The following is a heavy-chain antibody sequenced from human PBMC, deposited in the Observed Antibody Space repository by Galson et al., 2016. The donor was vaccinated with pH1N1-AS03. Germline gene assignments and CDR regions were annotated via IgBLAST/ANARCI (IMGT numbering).Heavy chain of an antibody. V-gene: IGHV3-11*04. D-gene: IGHD4-17*01. CDR1: GFTFSDYY. J-gene: IGHJ4*02. CDR3: ARERGPGGDYADVLDY. Sequence: SLRLSCAASGFTFSDYYMSWIRQTPGKGLEWVSYISGSGATICYADSVKGRSTISRDNAKNSLYLQMNSLRAEDTAVYFCARERGPGGDYADVLDYWGQGTLVTVSS. CDR2: ISGSGATI.